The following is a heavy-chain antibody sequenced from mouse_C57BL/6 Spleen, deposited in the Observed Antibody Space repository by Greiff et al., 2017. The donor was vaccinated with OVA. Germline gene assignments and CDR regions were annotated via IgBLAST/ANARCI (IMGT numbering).Heavy chain of an antibody. CDR1: GYTFTSYW. J-gene: IGHJ2*01. CDR3: ARLGLRRDY. D-gene: IGHD2-4*01. CDR2: IDPSDSYT. Sequence: QVQLQQPGAELVMPGASVKLSCKASGYTFTSYWMHWVKQRPGQGLEWIGEIDPSDSYTNYNQKFKGKSTLTVDNSSSTAYMQLSSLTSEDSAVYCCARLGLRRDYWGQGTTLTVSS. V-gene: IGHV1-69*01.